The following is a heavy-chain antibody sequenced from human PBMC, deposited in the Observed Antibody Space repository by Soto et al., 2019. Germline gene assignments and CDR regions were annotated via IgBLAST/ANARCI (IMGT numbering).Heavy chain of an antibody. CDR1: GYSFTSYW. D-gene: IGHD3-9*01. CDR2: IYPGDSDT. J-gene: IGHJ5*02. Sequence: PGESLKISCKGSGYSFTSYWIGWVRQMPGKGLEWMGIIYPGDSDTRYSPSVQGQVTISAAKSISTAYLQWSSLKASDTAMYYCARGALVRDDILTGYPNWFDPWGQGTLVTVSS. V-gene: IGHV5-51*01. CDR3: ARGALVRDDILTGYPNWFDP.